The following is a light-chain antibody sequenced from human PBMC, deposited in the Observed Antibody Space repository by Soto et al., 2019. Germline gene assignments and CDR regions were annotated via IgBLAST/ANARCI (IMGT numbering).Light chain of an antibody. V-gene: IGKV3-11*01. CDR3: QQRSNGLS. CDR2: DAS. Sequence: EIVLTQSPAILSLSPGERATFSCRASQSVSRNLDWYQHKPGQTPRLLIYDASNRATGIPVRFSGSASGTDFPLTISSLEPEDFAVYYCQQRSNGLSFGPGTKVDIK. CDR1: QSVSRN. J-gene: IGKJ3*01.